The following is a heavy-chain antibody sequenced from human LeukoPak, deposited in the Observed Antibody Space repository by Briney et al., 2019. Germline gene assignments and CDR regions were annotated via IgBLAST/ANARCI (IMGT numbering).Heavy chain of an antibody. J-gene: IGHJ3*02. CDR3: ARDYGAAAGPGDAFDI. CDR1: GGTFSSYA. D-gene: IGHD6-13*01. Sequence: SVKVSCKASGGTFSSYAISWVRRAPGQGLEWMGGIIPIFGTANYAQKFQGRVTITADESTSTAYMELSSLRSEDTAVYYCARDYGAAAGPGDAFDIWGQGTMVTVSS. V-gene: IGHV1-69*13. CDR2: IIPIFGTA.